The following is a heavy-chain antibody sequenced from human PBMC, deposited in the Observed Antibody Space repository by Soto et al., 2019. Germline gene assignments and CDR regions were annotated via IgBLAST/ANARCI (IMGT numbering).Heavy chain of an antibody. V-gene: IGHV3-49*03. CDR2: IRSKAYGGTT. CDR3: SRDDYGDYGPL. D-gene: IGHD4-17*01. J-gene: IGHJ3*01. Sequence: GSLRLSCTASGFTFGDYAMSWFRQAPGKGLEWVGFIRSKAYGGTTEYAASVKGRFTISRDDSYSTAYLQMNSLITEDTAVYYCSRDDYGDYGPLWGQGTMVTVSS. CDR1: GFTFGDYA.